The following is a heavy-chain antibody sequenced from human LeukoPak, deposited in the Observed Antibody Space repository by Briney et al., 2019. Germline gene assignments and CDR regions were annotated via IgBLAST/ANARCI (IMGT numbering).Heavy chain of an antibody. Sequence: GGSLRLSCAASGFTFTTYSMNWVRLAPGKGLEWVSYISSSSSSIYYADSVRGRFTISRDNAKNSLYLQMNSLRAEDTAVYYCARDPSYGDYALSDYWGQGTLVTVSS. J-gene: IGHJ4*02. CDR2: ISSSSSSI. V-gene: IGHV3-48*01. CDR1: GFTFTTYS. D-gene: IGHD4-17*01. CDR3: ARDPSYGDYALSDY.